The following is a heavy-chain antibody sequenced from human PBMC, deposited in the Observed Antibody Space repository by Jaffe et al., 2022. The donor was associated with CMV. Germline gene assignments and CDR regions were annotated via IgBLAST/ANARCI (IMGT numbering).Heavy chain of an antibody. D-gene: IGHD3-22*01. CDR3: AKGGAYYYDSSGYLVRGAEYFQH. CDR2: ISGSGGST. J-gene: IGHJ1*01. CDR1: GFTFSSYA. V-gene: IGHV3-23*01. Sequence: EVQLLESGGGLVQPGGSLRLSCAASGFTFSSYAMSWVRQAPGKGLEWVSAISGSGGSTYYADSVKGRFTISRDNSKNTLYLQMNSLRAEDTAVYYCAKGGAYYYDSSGYLVRGAEYFQHWGQGTLVTVSS.